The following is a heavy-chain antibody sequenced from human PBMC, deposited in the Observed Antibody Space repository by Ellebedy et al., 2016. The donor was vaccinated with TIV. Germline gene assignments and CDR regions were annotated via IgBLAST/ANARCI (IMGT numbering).Heavy chain of an antibody. D-gene: IGHD3-10*01. CDR1: GFTFSTYA. J-gene: IGHJ4*02. CDR3: AKDSGRSGWISDY. CDR2: LTTGGVT. Sequence: PGGSLRLSCVVAGFTFSTYAMRWFRQAPGKGLEWVSALTTGGVTFYAESVKGRFTISRDSSKNTLYLQMNSLRVEDTAIYFCAKDSGRSGWISDYWGQGTLVTVSS. V-gene: IGHV3-23*01.